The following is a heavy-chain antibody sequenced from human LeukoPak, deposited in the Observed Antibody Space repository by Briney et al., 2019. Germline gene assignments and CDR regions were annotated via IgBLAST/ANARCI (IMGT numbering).Heavy chain of an antibody. V-gene: IGHV4-59*08. CDR3: ARGRLGELSPPYYFDY. CDR2: IYYSGST. Sequence: SETLSLTCTVSGGSISSYYWSWIRQPPGKGLEWIGYIYYSGSTNYNPSLKSRVTISVDTSKNQFSLKLSSVTAADTAVYYCARGRLGELSPPYYFDYWGQGTLVTVSS. CDR1: GGSISSYY. D-gene: IGHD3-16*02. J-gene: IGHJ4*02.